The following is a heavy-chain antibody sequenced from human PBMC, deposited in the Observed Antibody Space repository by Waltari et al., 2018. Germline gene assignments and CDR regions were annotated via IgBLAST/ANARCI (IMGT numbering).Heavy chain of an antibody. V-gene: IGHV1-8*01. CDR2: MNPNSGNT. J-gene: IGHJ5*02. CDR3: ARGRAHSIAARRNNWFDP. Sequence: QVQLVQSGAEVKKPGASVKVSCKASGYTFTSYDLNWVRQAPGQGLEWMGWMNPNSGNTGYAQKFQGRVTMTRNTSISTAYMELSSLRSEDTAVYYCARGRAHSIAARRNNWFDPWGQGTLVTVSS. D-gene: IGHD6-6*01. CDR1: GYTFTSYD.